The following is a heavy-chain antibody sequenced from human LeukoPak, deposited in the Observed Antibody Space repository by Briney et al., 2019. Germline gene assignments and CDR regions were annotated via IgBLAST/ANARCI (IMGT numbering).Heavy chain of an antibody. CDR2: ISAYNGNT. D-gene: IGHD2-2*01. CDR3: ARDDRTRSSRPGFDP. Sequence: ASVKVSCKASGYTFTSYGISWVRQAPGQGLEWMGWISAYNGNTNYAQKLQGRVTMTTDTSTSTAYMGLSSLRSEDTAVYYCARDDRTRSSRPGFDPWGQGTLVTVSS. J-gene: IGHJ5*02. CDR1: GYTFTSYG. V-gene: IGHV1-18*01.